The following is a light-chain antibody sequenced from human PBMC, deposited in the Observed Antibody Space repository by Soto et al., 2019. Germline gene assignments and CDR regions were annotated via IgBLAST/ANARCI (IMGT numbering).Light chain of an antibody. V-gene: IGKV3-20*01. Sequence: EIVLTQSPCSLTLSPGERATLSCRASQSVSNNYLAWYQQKPGQAPRLLIYGASNRATGIPDRFSGSGSGTDFTLTSSRLEPEDFAVYYCQQYGSSGTFGQGTKVDIK. CDR1: QSVSNNY. J-gene: IGKJ1*01. CDR2: GAS. CDR3: QQYGSSGT.